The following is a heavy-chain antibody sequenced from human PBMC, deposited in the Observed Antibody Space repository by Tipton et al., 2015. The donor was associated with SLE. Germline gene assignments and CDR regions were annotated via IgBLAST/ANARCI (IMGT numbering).Heavy chain of an antibody. D-gene: IGHD3-22*01. CDR3: ARDPDSMIVVVRDAFDI. CDR2: ISGANGYT. J-gene: IGHJ3*02. Sequence: QLVQSGAEVKKPGDSVKVSCKASGYTFSNYGISWVRQVPGQGLEWMGWISGANGYTNFAQRFQGRVTMTTDTSTSTAYMELTSLRSDDTAVYYCARDPDSMIVVVRDAFDIWGQGTMVTVSS. CDR1: GYTFSNYG. V-gene: IGHV1-18*04.